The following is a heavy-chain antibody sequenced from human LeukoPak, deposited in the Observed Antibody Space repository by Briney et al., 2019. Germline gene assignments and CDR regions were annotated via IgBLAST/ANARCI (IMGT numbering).Heavy chain of an antibody. CDR3: AREPDSSGYYPPG. V-gene: IGHV3-21*01. D-gene: IGHD3-22*01. CDR2: ISSSSSYI. CDR1: GFTFSSYS. Sequence: GGSLRLSCAASGFTFSSYSMNWVRQAPGKGLEWVSSISSSSSYIYYADSVKGRFTISRDNAKNSLYLQMNSLRAEDTAVYYCAREPDSSGYYPPGWGQGTLDTVSS. J-gene: IGHJ4*02.